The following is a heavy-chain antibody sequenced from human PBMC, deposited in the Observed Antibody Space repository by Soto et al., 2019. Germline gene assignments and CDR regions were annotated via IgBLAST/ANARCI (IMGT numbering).Heavy chain of an antibody. V-gene: IGHV4-59*01. D-gene: IGHD3-10*01. CDR2: IYFNGTT. J-gene: IGHJ4*02. CDR3: ARGKGTHKY. Sequence: PSETLSLTCTVSGVTLSGCYWSWIRQTPGKTLEWIGCIYFNGTTNYNPSLKSRVTISLDMSKNQFSLKLRSVTAADTAVYHCARGKGTHKYWGRGALVTVSS. CDR1: GVTLSGCY.